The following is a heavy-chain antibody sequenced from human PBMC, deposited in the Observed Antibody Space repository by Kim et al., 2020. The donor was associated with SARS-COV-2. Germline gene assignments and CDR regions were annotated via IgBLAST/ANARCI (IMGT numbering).Heavy chain of an antibody. D-gene: IGHD3-22*01. J-gene: IGHJ4*02. Sequence: YAQKFQGRVTMTRDTSISTAYMELSRLRSDDTAVYYCARLNTMIVVGADYWGQGTLVTVSS. CDR3: ARLNTMIVVGADY. V-gene: IGHV1-2*02.